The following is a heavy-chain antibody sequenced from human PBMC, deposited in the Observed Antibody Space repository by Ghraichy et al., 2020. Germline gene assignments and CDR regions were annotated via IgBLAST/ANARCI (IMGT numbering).Heavy chain of an antibody. J-gene: IGHJ6*02. CDR3: ARDTRIVVVPAASYGMDV. D-gene: IGHD2-2*01. CDR2: IYYSGST. V-gene: IGHV4-31*03. Sequence: SETLSLTCTVSGGSISSGGYYWSWIRQHPGKGLEWIGYIYYSGSTYYNPSLKSRVTISVDTSKNQFSLKLSSVTAADTAVYYCARDTRIVVVPAASYGMDVWGQGTTVTVSS. CDR1: GGSISSGGYY.